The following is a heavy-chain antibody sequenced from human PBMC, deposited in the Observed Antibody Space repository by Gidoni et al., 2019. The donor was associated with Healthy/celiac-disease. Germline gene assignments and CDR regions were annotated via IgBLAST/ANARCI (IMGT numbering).Heavy chain of an antibody. Sequence: QAPGKGLEWVSAISGSGGSTYYADSVKGRFTISRDNSKNTLYLQMNSLRAEDTAVYYCAKSYAVAGPYFDYWGQGTLVTVSS. V-gene: IGHV3-23*01. CDR3: AKSYAVAGPYFDY. CDR2: ISGSGGST. D-gene: IGHD6-19*01. J-gene: IGHJ4*02.